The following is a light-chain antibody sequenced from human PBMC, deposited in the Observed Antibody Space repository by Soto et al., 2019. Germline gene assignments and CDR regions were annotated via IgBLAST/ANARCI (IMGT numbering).Light chain of an antibody. V-gene: IGKV3-11*01. CDR3: QQRSKWPIT. J-gene: IGKJ5*01. CDR1: QSVNSD. Sequence: EIVVTLSPATLSLSHGDRATLSCTASQSVNSDLAWYQQKPGQSPRLLIYGASTRATGVPARFSGSGSGTDFTLTISSLEPEDFAVYYCQQRSKWPITFGQGTRLEIK. CDR2: GAS.